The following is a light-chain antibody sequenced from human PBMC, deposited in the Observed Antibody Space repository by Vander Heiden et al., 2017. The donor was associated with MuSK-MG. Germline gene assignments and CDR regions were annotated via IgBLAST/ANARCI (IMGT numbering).Light chain of an antibody. CDR3: SSHAGNFVV. Sequence: QSALTQPPSASGSPGQSVTLSCTGTNSDVGAYKYVSWYQQHPGKAPKLIIYEVTKRPSGGPDRFSGAKSGNTASLTVSGLQAEDDADYYCSSHAGNFVVFGGGTKLTVL. J-gene: IGLJ2*01. CDR1: NSDVGAYKY. CDR2: EVT. V-gene: IGLV2-8*01.